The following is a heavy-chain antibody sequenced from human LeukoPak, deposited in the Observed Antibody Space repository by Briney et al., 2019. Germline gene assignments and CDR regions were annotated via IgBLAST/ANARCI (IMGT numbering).Heavy chain of an antibody. D-gene: IGHD5-18*01. CDR1: GGSFSGYY. CDR3: ARGFGYSYGYLGY. CDR2: INHSGST. J-gene: IGHJ4*02. V-gene: IGHV4-34*01. Sequence: PSETLSLTCAVYGGSFSGYYWSWIRQPPGKGLEWIGEINHSGSTDYNPSLKSRVTISVDTSKNQFSLKLSSVTAADTAVYYCARGFGYSYGYLGYWGQGTLVTVSS.